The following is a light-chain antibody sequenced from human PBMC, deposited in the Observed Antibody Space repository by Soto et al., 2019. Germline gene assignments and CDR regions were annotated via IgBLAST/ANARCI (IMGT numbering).Light chain of an antibody. V-gene: IGLV2-23*02. CDR1: SSDVGSYNL. J-gene: IGLJ1*01. Sequence: QSALTQPASVSGSPGQSITTSCTETSSDVGSYNLVSWYQQHPGKAPKLMIYEVSKRPSGVSNRFSGSKSGNTASLTISGLQAEDEADYYCCSYAGSSSLFGTGTKVTVL. CDR2: EVS. CDR3: CSYAGSSSL.